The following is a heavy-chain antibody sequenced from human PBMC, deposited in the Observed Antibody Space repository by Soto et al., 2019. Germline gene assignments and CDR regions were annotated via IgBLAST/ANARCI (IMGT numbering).Heavy chain of an antibody. D-gene: IGHD3-22*01. CDR3: ARDRYYYDSSAYYPYYYYGMDV. V-gene: IGHV3-11*01. CDR2: ITSSGSTI. J-gene: IGHJ6*02. CDR1: GGSFSGYF. Sequence: LSLTCAVYGGSFSGYFWSWIRQAPGKGLEWVSYITSSGSTIYYADSVKGRFTISRDNAKNSLYLQMNSLTAEDTAVYYCARDRYYYDSSAYYPYYYYGMDVWGQGTTVTVSS.